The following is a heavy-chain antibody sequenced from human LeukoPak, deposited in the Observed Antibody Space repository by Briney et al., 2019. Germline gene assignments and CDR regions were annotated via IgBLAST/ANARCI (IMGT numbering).Heavy chain of an antibody. CDR3: ARAGSPYYYDSSGYNYYYYYGMDV. V-gene: IGHV3-23*01. CDR1: GFTFSSYA. J-gene: IGHJ6*02. D-gene: IGHD3-22*01. CDR2: ISGSGGST. Sequence: GGSLRLSCAASGFTFSSYAMSWVRQAPGKGLEWVSAISGSGGSTYYADSVKGRFTISRDNSKNTLYLQMNSLRAEDTAVYYCARAGSPYYYDSSGYNYYYYYGMDVWGQGTTVTVSS.